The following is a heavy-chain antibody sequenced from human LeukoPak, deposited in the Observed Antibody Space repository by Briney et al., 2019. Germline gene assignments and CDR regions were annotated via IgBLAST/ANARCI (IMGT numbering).Heavy chain of an antibody. Sequence: SETLSLTCAVYGGSFSGYYWSWIRQPPGKGLEWIGEINHSGSTNYNPSLKSRVTISEDTSKNQFSLKLSSVTAADTAVYYCARESGHDYGDEYYFDYWGQGTLVTVSS. V-gene: IGHV4-34*01. CDR2: INHSGST. J-gene: IGHJ4*02. D-gene: IGHD4-17*01. CDR1: GGSFSGYY. CDR3: ARESGHDYGDEYYFDY.